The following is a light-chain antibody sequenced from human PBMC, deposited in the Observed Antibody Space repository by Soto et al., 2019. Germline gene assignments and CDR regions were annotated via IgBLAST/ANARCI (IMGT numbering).Light chain of an antibody. V-gene: IGKV4-1*01. Sequence: DIVMTQSPDSLAVSLGERATINCKSSQSVLYSSNSKNYLAWYQQKPGQPPKLLIYLASTRESGVPDRFSGSGSGTDFTLTIRSLQAEDVAVYYCQQYYDTPYTFGQGTKLEIK. J-gene: IGKJ2*01. CDR3: QQYYDTPYT. CDR2: LAS. CDR1: QSVLYSSNSKNY.